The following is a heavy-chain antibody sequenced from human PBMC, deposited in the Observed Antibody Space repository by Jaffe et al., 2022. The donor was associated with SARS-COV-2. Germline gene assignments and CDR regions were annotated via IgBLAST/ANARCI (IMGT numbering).Heavy chain of an antibody. D-gene: IGHD3-3*01. CDR3: AREWNDFWSGSSFDY. CDR1: GFSFSSYW. J-gene: IGHJ4*02. CDR2: VKQDGSEK. Sequence: EVHLVESGGGLVQPGGFLRLSCEGSGFSFSSYWMSWVRQAPGKGLEWVANVKQDGSEKYYVDSVKGRFTISRDNTKNSLYLQMNTLRAEDTAMYYCAREWNDFWSGSSFDYWGQGTLVTVSS. V-gene: IGHV3-7*01.